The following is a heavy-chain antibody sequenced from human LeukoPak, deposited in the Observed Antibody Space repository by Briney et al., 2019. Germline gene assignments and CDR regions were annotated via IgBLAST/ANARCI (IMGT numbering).Heavy chain of an antibody. J-gene: IGHJ3*02. CDR1: GYTYTSYY. Sequence: EASVKVSCKASGYTYTSYYMHWVRQAPGQGLEWMGWINSKSGGTNYAQKFQGRVTMTRDTSITTAYMELSRLRSDDTAVYYSANSGGEEDDAFDIWGQGTMVTVSS. D-gene: IGHD2-15*01. CDR2: INSKSGGT. V-gene: IGHV1-2*02. CDR3: ANSGGEEDDAFDI.